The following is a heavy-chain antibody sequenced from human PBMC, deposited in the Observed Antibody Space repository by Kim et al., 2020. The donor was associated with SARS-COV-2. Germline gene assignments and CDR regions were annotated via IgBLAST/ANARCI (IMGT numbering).Heavy chain of an antibody. CDR1: GYTFTGYY. J-gene: IGHJ6*02. CDR2: INPNSGGT. D-gene: IGHD2-15*01. CDR3: ARSYCSGGSCYNNYYYYGMDV. Sequence: ASVKVSCKASGYTFTGYYMHWVRQAPGQGLEWMGRINPNSGGTNYAQKFTGRVTMTRDTSISTAYMELSRLRSDDTAVYYCARSYCSGGSCYNNYYYYGMDVWGQGTTATVSS. V-gene: IGHV1-2*06.